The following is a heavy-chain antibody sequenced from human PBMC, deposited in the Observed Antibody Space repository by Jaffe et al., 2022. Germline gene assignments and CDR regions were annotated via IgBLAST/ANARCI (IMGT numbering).Heavy chain of an antibody. D-gene: IGHD6-19*01. CDR3: AREEGIAVAGVLSREGGEITGYDAFDI. Sequence: QLQLQESGPGLVKPSETLSLTCTVSGGSISSSSYYWGWIRQPPGKGLEWIGSIYYSGSTYYNPSLKSRVTISVDTSKNQFSLKLSSVTAADTAVYYCAREEGIAVAGVLSREGGEITGYDAFDIWGQGTMVTVSS. CDR2: IYYSGST. CDR1: GGSISSSSYY. J-gene: IGHJ3*02. V-gene: IGHV4-39*02.